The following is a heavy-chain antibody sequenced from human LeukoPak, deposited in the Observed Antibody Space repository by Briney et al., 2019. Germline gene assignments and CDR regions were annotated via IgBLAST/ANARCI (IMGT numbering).Heavy chain of an antibody. CDR2: IYTSGST. CDR3: ARHYYDSSGDAFDI. Sequence: SETLSLTCTVSGGSISSYYWSWIRQPAGKGLEWIGRIYTSGSTNYNPSLKSRVTMSVDTSKNQFSLKLSSVTAADTAAYYCARHYYDSSGDAFDIWGQGTMVTVSS. J-gene: IGHJ3*02. CDR1: GGSISSYY. V-gene: IGHV4-4*07. D-gene: IGHD3-22*01.